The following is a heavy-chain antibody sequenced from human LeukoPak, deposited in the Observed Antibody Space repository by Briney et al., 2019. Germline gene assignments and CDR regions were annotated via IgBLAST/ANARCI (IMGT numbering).Heavy chain of an antibody. Sequence: GGSLRLSCAASGFTFSRYSMNWVRQAPGKGLEWVSSISSSSSYIYYADSVKGRFTISRDNAKNSLYLQMNSLRAEDTAVYYCASLGYCTNGVCRVPYYMDVWGKGTTVTVSS. CDR2: ISSSSSYI. CDR3: ASLGYCTNGVCRVPYYMDV. CDR1: GFTFSRYS. J-gene: IGHJ6*03. D-gene: IGHD2-8*01. V-gene: IGHV3-21*01.